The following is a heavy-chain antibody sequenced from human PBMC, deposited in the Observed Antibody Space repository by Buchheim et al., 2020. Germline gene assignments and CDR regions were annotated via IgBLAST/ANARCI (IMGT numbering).Heavy chain of an antibody. Sequence: DVQLVESGGGLVMPGGSLTLSCVTSGFSFSPFGMTWVRQAPGKGLEWVATVGSGHHTFYADLVEGRFTVSRDKARSSVYLQLNSLRAEDTAVYFCARDFSGWSRDYWGQGTL. D-gene: IGHD6-19*01. CDR2: VGSGHHT. CDR1: GFSFSPFG. J-gene: IGHJ4*02. CDR3: ARDFSGWSRDY. V-gene: IGHV3-21*01.